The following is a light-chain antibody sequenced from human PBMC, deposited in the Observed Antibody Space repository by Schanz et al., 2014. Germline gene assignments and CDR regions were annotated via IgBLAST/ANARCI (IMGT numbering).Light chain of an antibody. CDR1: QTLGVKY. CDR3: QQYTGYSWT. CDR2: GAS. Sequence: EIVLTQSPGALSLSPGEGATLSCRASQTLGVKYLAWYQQKPGQAPRLLFYGASSRATGIPDRFSGSGSGTDFTLTISRLEPDDFATYYCQQYTGYSWTFGQGTKVEVK. J-gene: IGKJ1*01. V-gene: IGKV3-20*01.